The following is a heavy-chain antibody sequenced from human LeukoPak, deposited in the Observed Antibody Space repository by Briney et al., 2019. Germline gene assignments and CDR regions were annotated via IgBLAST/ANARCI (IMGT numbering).Heavy chain of an antibody. D-gene: IGHD6-19*01. CDR2: IYYSGST. Sequence: SETLSLTCTVSGGSISSYYWSWIRQPPGKGLEWIGYIYYSGSTNYNPSLKSRVTISVDTSKSQFSLNLDSVTAADTAVYYCARRGPIAVAGHFDYWGQGTLVTASS. CDR3: ARRGPIAVAGHFDY. V-gene: IGHV4-59*01. J-gene: IGHJ4*02. CDR1: GGSISSYY.